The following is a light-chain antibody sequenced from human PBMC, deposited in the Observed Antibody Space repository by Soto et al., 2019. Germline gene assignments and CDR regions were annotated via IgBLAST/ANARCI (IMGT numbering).Light chain of an antibody. CDR2: KAS. CDR1: QSLDKW. Sequence: DIQMTQSPSTLSASVGDRVTITCRASQSLDKWLAWYQQKPGKAPKLMIYKASTLESGVPSRFSGSGSGKEFTLTISSLQSDDFATDYCQQYNWYNSYSWTFGQGTKVEIK. V-gene: IGKV1-5*03. J-gene: IGKJ1*01. CDR3: QQYNWYNSYSWT.